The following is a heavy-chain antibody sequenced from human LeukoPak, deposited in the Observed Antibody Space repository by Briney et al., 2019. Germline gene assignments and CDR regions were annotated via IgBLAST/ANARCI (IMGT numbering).Heavy chain of an antibody. CDR2: IDWNDDK. CDR3: AHSLALVPAALQPCDY. V-gene: IGHV2-5*01. D-gene: IGHD2-2*01. Sequence: SGPTLVNPTQTLTLTCTFSGFSLTTSAVGVGWIRQPPGKALEWLAFIDWNDDKRYSPSLKSRLTITKDTSKNQVVLTMTNMDPVDTATYYCAHSLALVPAALQPCDYWGQGTLVTVSS. J-gene: IGHJ4*02. CDR1: GFSLTTSAVG.